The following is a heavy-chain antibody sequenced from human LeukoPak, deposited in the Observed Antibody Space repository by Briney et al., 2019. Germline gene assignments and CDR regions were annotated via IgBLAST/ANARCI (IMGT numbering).Heavy chain of an antibody. CDR2: ITNRDPTE. CDR3: VRGELLTHFVY. CDR1: GFTFSSYE. Sequence: QPGGSLTLSCAASGFTFSSYEMRWVRPAPGEGLEWVSYITNRDPTENDADSVKRRFTISRDTARTSLSLQMNSLRVDDTAVYYCVRGELLTHFVYWGHGTPVTVSS. J-gene: IGHJ4*01. D-gene: IGHD1-26*01. V-gene: IGHV3-48*03.